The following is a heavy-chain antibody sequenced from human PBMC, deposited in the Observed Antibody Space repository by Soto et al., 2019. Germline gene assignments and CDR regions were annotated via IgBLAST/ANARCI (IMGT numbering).Heavy chain of an antibody. D-gene: IGHD5-12*01. V-gene: IGHV3-30-3*01. CDR2: ISYDGSNK. CDR3: AKDGGYANYYYYYMEV. Sequence: TGGSLRLSCAASGSTFSSYAMHWVRQAPGKGLEWVAVISYDGSNKYYADSVKGRFTISRDNAKNSLYLQMNSLRAEDTALYYCAKDGGYANYYYYYMEVWGKGTTVTVSS. J-gene: IGHJ6*03. CDR1: GSTFSSYA.